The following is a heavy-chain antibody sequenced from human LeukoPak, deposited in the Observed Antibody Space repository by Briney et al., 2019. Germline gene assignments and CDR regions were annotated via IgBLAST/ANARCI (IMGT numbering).Heavy chain of an antibody. CDR3: SRSLDY. CDR1: GFPFSGYW. J-gene: IGHJ4*02. Sequence: PGXSLRLSCAASGFPFSGYWMDWVRQAPGKGREWVANINEDGSTKYYAASVKGRFTISRDNAKSSLYLQMNILRAEDTAVYYCSRSLDYLGQGALVTVSS. V-gene: IGHV3-7*01. CDR2: INEDGSTK.